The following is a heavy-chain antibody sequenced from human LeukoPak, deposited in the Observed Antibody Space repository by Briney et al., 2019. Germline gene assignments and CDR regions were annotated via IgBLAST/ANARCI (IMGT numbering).Heavy chain of an antibody. Sequence: GGSLRLSCAASGFTFSSYAMSWVRQAPGKGLEWVSAISGSGGSTYYADSVKGRFTISRDHSKNTLYLQMNSLRAEDTAVYYCAKDLGVWAANYYYYGMDVWGQGTTVTVSS. CDR3: AKDLGVWAANYYYYGMDV. CDR1: GFTFSSYA. J-gene: IGHJ6*02. CDR2: ISGSGGST. D-gene: IGHD3-10*01. V-gene: IGHV3-23*01.